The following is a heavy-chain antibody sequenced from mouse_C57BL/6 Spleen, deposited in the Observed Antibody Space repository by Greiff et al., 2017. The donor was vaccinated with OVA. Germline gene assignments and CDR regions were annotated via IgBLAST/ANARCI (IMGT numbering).Heavy chain of an antibody. CDR1: GYTFTTYP. CDR3: ARKGDDGYYTWFAY. CDR2: FHPYNDDT. Sequence: LVESGAELVKPGASVKMSCKASGYTFTTYPIEWMKQNHGKSLEWIGNFHPYNDDTKYNEKFKGKATLTVEKSSSTVYLELSRLTSDDSAVYYCARKGDDGYYTWFAYWGQGTLVTVSA. J-gene: IGHJ3*01. V-gene: IGHV1-47*01. D-gene: IGHD2-3*01.